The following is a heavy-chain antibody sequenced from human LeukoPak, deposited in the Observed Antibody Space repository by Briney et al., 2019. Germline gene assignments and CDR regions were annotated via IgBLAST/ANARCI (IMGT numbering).Heavy chain of an antibody. V-gene: IGHV1-18*01. Sequence: GASVKVSCKASGYTFTSYGISWVRQAPGQGLEWMGWISAYNGNTNYAQKLQGRVTMTTDTSTSTAYMELRSLRSDDTAVYYCAAALYSGSYAGFDYWGQGTLVTVSS. CDR2: ISAYNGNT. J-gene: IGHJ4*02. D-gene: IGHD1-26*01. CDR1: GYTFTSYG. CDR3: AAALYSGSYAGFDY.